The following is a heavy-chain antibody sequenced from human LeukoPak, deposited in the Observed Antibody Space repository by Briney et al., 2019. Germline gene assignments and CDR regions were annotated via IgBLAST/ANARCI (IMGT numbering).Heavy chain of an antibody. Sequence: PSETLSLTCTVSGGSISSSSYYWGWIRQPPGKGLEWIGSIYYSGSTYYNPSLKSRVTISVDTSKNQVSLKLSSVTAADTAVYYCAREGTGVDYWGQGTLVTVSS. V-gene: IGHV4-39*07. CDR3: AREGTGVDY. D-gene: IGHD1-1*01. J-gene: IGHJ4*02. CDR1: GGSISSSSYY. CDR2: IYYSGST.